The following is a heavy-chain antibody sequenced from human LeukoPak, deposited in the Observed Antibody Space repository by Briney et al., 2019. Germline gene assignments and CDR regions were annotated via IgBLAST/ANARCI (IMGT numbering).Heavy chain of an antibody. Sequence: SVKVSCKASGGTFSSYAISWVRQAPGQGLEWMGGIIPIFGTANYARKFQGRVTITTDESTSTAYMELSSLRSEDTAVYYCARAVVVPAAIVWFDPWGQGTLVTVSS. CDR2: IIPIFGTA. V-gene: IGHV1-69*05. CDR1: GGTFSSYA. CDR3: ARAVVVPAAIVWFDP. D-gene: IGHD2-2*01. J-gene: IGHJ5*02.